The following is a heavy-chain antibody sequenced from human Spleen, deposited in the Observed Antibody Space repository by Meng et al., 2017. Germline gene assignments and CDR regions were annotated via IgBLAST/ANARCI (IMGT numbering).Heavy chain of an antibody. CDR2: MNTKTGNP. Sequence: QVQLVQSGSELKKPWGSVKVSCKASGYPFTRHAINWVRQAPGQGLEWMGWMNTKTGNPTYAQGFTGRFVFSLDTSVSTAYLQISSLKAEDTAMYYCARDDNGAPDYWGQGTLVTVSS. J-gene: IGHJ4*02. CDR1: GYPFTRHA. D-gene: IGHD1-14*01. V-gene: IGHV7-4-1*02. CDR3: ARDDNGAPDY.